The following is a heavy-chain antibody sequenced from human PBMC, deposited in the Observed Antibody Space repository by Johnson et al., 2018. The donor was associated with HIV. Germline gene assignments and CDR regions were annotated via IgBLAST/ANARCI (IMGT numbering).Heavy chain of an antibody. D-gene: IGHD4-23*01. J-gene: IGHJ3*02. V-gene: IGHV3-7*01. CDR1: GFTFSSYW. CDR3: AKARSLLDYGGFDAFDI. CDR2: IKQDGSEK. Sequence: VQLVESGGGLVQPGGSLRLSCAASGFTFSSYWMSWVRQAPGKGLEWVANIKQDGSEKYYVDSVKGRFTISRDNAKKSLYLQMISLRAEDTAMYYCAKARSLLDYGGFDAFDIWGQGTLVIVSS.